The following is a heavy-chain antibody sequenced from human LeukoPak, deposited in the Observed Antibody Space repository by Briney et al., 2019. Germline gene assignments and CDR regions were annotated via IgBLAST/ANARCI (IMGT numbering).Heavy chain of an antibody. V-gene: IGHV3-7*01. CDR3: ARWYFDY. Sequence: GGSLRLSCAASGLTFSSYWMSWVRQAPGKGLEWVANIKQDGSEKYYVDSVKGRFTISRDNAKNSLYLQMNSLRAEDTAVYYCARWYFDYWGQGTLVTVSS. CDR2: IKQDGSEK. J-gene: IGHJ4*02. CDR1: GLTFSSYW.